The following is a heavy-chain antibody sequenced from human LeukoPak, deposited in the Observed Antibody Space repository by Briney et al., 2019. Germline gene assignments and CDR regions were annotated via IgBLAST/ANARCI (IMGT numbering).Heavy chain of an antibody. CDR1: GFTFSSYW. Sequence: GGSLRLSCAASGFTFSSYWMSWVRQAPGKGLEWVANIKQDGSEKYYVDSVKGRFTISRDNAKNSLYLQMNSLRAEDTAVYYCARVGKREWLRDYYYYMDVWGKGTTVTVSS. J-gene: IGHJ6*03. D-gene: IGHD5-12*01. CDR3: ARVGKREWLRDYYYYMDV. V-gene: IGHV3-7*01. CDR2: IKQDGSEK.